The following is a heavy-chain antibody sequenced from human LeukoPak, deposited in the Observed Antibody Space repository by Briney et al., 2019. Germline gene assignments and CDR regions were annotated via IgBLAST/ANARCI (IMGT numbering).Heavy chain of an antibody. CDR3: ARIRCGHSGSVCYNH. CDR1: GVSINDYY. D-gene: IGHD3-9*01. J-gene: IGHJ4*02. V-gene: IGHV4-34*01. CDR2: ISHTEGT. Sequence: SETLSLTCGVLGVSINDYYWSWIRQSPGKGLEWIGEISHTEGTRYNPSLESRVTMSVGTSENQLSLKLIFVTAADTAVYYCARIRCGHSGSVCYNHWGLGTLVTVSS.